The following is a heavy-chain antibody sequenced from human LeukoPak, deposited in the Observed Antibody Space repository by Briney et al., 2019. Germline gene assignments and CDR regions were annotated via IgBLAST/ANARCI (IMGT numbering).Heavy chain of an antibody. D-gene: IGHD3-22*01. CDR1: GFAFSSLE. CDR3: ARATYYYDSSVYSPRPFDY. CDR2: ISSSGSTI. Sequence: GGSLRLSCAVSGFAFSSLEMNWVRQAPGKGLEWVSYISSSGSTIYYADSVKGRFTISRDNVKNSLYLQMNSLRAEDTAVYYCARATYYYDSSVYSPRPFDYWGQGTLVTVSS. J-gene: IGHJ4*02. V-gene: IGHV3-48*03.